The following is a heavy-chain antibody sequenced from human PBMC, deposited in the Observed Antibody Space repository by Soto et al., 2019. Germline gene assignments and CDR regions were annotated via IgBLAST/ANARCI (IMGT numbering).Heavy chain of an antibody. CDR2: IYYSGST. CDR3: ARGRFSFPDYGSGSYYPYYFDY. V-gene: IGHV4-59*01. D-gene: IGHD3-10*01. CDR1: GGSISSYY. J-gene: IGHJ4*02. Sequence: SETLSLTCTVSGGSISSYYWSWIRQPPGKGLEWIGYIYYSGSTNYNPSLKSRVTISVDTSKNQFSLKLSSVTAADTAVYYCARGRFSFPDYGSGSYYPYYFDYWGQGTLVTVSS.